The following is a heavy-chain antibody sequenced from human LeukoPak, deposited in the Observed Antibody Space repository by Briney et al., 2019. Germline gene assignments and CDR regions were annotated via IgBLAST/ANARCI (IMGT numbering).Heavy chain of an antibody. D-gene: IGHD2-15*01. V-gene: IGHV3-23*01. CDR3: AKRPGRLYYFDY. CDR1: GFTFSSYA. CDR2: ISRSGGST. J-gene: IGHJ4*02. Sequence: PGGSLRLSCAASGFTFSSYAMSWVRQAPGKGLEWVSAISRSGGSTYYADSVKGRFTISRDNSKNTLYLQMNSLRAEDTAVYYCAKRPGRLYYFDYWGQGTLVTVSS.